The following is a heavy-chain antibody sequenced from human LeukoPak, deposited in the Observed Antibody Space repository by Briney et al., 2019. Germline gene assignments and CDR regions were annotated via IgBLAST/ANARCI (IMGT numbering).Heavy chain of an antibody. CDR1: GFTFSGSA. D-gene: IGHD6-19*01. CDR2: IRSKTHNYAT. V-gene: IGHV3-73*01. Sequence: PGGSLRLSCAASGFTFSGSAMHWVRQTSGKGLEWVGYIRSKTHNYATLYAASVKGRFTISRDDSKNTAYLQMNSLRDEDTAVYYCARDPYSGGYGAYYYYYMDVWGKGTTVTVSS. CDR3: ARDPYSGGYGAYYYYYMDV. J-gene: IGHJ6*03.